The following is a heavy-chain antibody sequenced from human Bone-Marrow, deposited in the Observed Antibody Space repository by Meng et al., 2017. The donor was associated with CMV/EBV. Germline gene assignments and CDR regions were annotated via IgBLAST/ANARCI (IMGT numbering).Heavy chain of an antibody. CDR1: GFTFSRHS. CDR3: ARGGAVYVYSDY. Sequence: GESLKISCAASGFTFSRHSMNWVRQAPGKGLEWVSSISSSGTYIYYADSVKGRFTISRDNAKNSLYLQMDSLRAEDTAVYYCARGGAVYVYSDYWGQGTLVTVSS. J-gene: IGHJ4*02. V-gene: IGHV3-21*06. CDR2: ISSSGTYI. D-gene: IGHD3-10*02.